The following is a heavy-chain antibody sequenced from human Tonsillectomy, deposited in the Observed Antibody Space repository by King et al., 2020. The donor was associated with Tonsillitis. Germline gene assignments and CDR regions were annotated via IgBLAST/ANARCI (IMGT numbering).Heavy chain of an antibody. Sequence: VQLVESGGGLVQPGGSLRLSCAASGFTFSSYWMSWVRQAPGKGLEWVANIKQDGSEKYYVDSVKGRFTISRDNAKNSLYLQMNSLRAEDTAVYYCASDALGEWFLFDYWGQGTLVTVSS. V-gene: IGHV3-7*01. CDR1: GFTFSSYW. J-gene: IGHJ4*02. D-gene: IGHD3-16*01. CDR3: ASDALGEWFLFDY. CDR2: IKQDGSEK.